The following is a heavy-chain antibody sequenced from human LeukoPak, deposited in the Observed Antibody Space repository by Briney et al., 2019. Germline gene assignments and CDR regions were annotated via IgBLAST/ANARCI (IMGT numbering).Heavy chain of an antibody. J-gene: IGHJ4*02. Sequence: GGSLRLSCAASGFTFSNYWMHWVRQAPGKGLEWVANIKQDGSEKYHVGSVKGRFSISRDNARNSVYLQMNSLRAEDTAVYYCARALSAWGQGTLVTVSS. CDR3: ARALSA. D-gene: IGHD3-3*01. CDR2: IKQDGSEK. CDR1: GFTFSNYW. V-gene: IGHV3-7*03.